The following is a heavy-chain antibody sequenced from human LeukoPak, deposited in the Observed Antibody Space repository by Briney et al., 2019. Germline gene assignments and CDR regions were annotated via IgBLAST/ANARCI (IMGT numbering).Heavy chain of an antibody. CDR3: ARDLRVYYDFWSGAFDI. CDR1: GFTFSSYG. Sequence: PGGSLRLSCAASGFTFSSYGMHWVRQAPGKGLEWVVVISYDGSNKYYADSVKGRFTISRDNSKNTLYLQMNSLRAEDTAVYYCARDLRVYYDFWSGAFDIWGQGTMVTVSS. D-gene: IGHD3-3*01. V-gene: IGHV3-30*03. J-gene: IGHJ3*02. CDR2: ISYDGSNK.